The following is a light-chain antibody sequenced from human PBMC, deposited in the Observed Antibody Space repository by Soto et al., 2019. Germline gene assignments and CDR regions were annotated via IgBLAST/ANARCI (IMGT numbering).Light chain of an antibody. Sequence: QSALTQPASVSGSPGQSITISCTGTSSDVGSYNLVSWYQQHPGKAPKLMIYEGSKRPSGVSNRFSGSNSGNTASLTISGLQAEGEADYYCCSYSGSSTVVFGGGTKLTVL. V-gene: IGLV2-23*01. CDR3: CSYSGSSTVV. CDR1: SSDVGSYNL. CDR2: EGS. J-gene: IGLJ2*01.